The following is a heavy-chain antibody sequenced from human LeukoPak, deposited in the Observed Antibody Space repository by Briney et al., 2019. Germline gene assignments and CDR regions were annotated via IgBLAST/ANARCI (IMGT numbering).Heavy chain of an antibody. CDR2: IYYSGST. CDR1: GGSISSGGYY. D-gene: IGHD6-13*01. Sequence: SQTLSLTCTVSGGSISSGGYYWSWIRQHPGTGLEWIGYIYYSGSTYYNPSLKSRVTISVDTSKNQFSLKLSSVTAADTAVYYCARSQGIAAAGTYWGQGTLVTVSS. CDR3: ARSQGIAAAGTY. J-gene: IGHJ4*02. V-gene: IGHV4-31*03.